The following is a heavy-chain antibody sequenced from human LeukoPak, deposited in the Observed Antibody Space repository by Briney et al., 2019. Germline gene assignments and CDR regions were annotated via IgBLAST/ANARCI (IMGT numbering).Heavy chain of an antibody. V-gene: IGHV3-23*01. CDR3: AKAGYRGVPYYYYYMDV. CDR2: ISGSGGST. D-gene: IGHD3-10*01. Sequence: PGGSLRLSCAASGFTFSSYGMSWVRQAPGKGLEWVSAISGSGGSTYYADSVKGRFTISRDNSKNTLYLQMNSLRAEDTAVYYCAKAGYRGVPYYYYYMDVWGKGTTVTVSS. J-gene: IGHJ6*03. CDR1: GFTFSSYG.